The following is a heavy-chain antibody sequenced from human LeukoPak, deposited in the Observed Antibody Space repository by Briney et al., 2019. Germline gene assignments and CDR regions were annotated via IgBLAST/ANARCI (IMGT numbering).Heavy chain of an antibody. CDR1: GYSFTSYW. V-gene: IGHV5-51*01. D-gene: IGHD3-10*01. CDR2: IYPGDSDT. Sequence: GESLKISCKGSGYSFTSYWIGWVRQMPGKGLEWMGIIYPGDSDTRYSPSFQGQVTISADKSISTAYLQWSSLKASDTAMYYCASSYYYGSGSYYPPPPFDYWGQGTLATVSS. J-gene: IGHJ4*02. CDR3: ASSYYYGSGSYYPPPPFDY.